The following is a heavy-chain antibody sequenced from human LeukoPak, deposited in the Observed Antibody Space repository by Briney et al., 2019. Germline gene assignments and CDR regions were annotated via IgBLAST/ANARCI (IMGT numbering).Heavy chain of an antibody. V-gene: IGHV4-34*01. CDR1: GGSFSGYY. Sequence: KASETRSLTCAVNGGSFSGYYWSWNRHPPGKVLEWIGEINHSGSTNYNASLKSRVTISVDTSKNQFSLKLSSVTAADTAVYYCAREEDCSGGICYLGNAFDIWGQGTMVTVSS. D-gene: IGHD2-15*01. J-gene: IGHJ3*02. CDR2: INHSGST. CDR3: AREEDCSGGICYLGNAFDI.